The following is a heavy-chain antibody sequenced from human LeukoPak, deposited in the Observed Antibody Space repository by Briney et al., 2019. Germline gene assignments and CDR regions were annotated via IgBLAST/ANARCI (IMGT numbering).Heavy chain of an antibody. J-gene: IGHJ4*02. D-gene: IGHD1-26*01. CDR1: GFTFSDHY. Sequence: PGGSLRLSCAASGFTFSDHYMDWVRQAPGKGLEWVGRIRNKANSYTTEYAASVKGRFTISRDDSKHSLYLQMNSLKTEDTAVYYCARVGATTEGFDYWGQGTLVTVSS. CDR3: ARVGATTEGFDY. V-gene: IGHV3-72*01. CDR2: IRNKANSYTT.